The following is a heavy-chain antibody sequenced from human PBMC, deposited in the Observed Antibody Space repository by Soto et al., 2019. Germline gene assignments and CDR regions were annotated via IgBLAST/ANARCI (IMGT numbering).Heavy chain of an antibody. V-gene: IGHV2-5*02. Sequence: QITLKESGPTLVKPTQTLTLTCTFSGFSLSTSGVGVGWIRQPPGKALEWLALIYWDDDKRYSPSLKSRLTIPNYTSKNPVVLTMTNMDPVDTATYYCAHRPYYYDTSDAFDIWGQGTMVTVSS. CDR3: AHRPYYYDTSDAFDI. CDR1: GFSLSTSGVG. J-gene: IGHJ3*02. CDR2: IYWDDDK. D-gene: IGHD3-22*01.